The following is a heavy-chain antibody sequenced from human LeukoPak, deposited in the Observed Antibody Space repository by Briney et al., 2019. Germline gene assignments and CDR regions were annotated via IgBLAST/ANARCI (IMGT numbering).Heavy chain of an antibody. Sequence: ASVKVSCKASGYTFTTYGISWVRQAPGQGLEWMGWISAYNGHTSYAQKLQGRVTMTTDASTTTAYMELRSLRSDDTAVYYCAREADIVATASFDYWGQGTLVTVSS. CDR1: GYTFTTYG. D-gene: IGHD5-12*01. V-gene: IGHV1-18*01. CDR2: ISAYNGHT. CDR3: AREADIVATASFDY. J-gene: IGHJ4*02.